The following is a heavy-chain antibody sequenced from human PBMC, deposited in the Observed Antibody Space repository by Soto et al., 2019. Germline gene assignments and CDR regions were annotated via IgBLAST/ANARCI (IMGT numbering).Heavy chain of an antibody. CDR1: GFTFSSYA. CDR3: AKDRSEYYYDSSGKALDY. D-gene: IGHD3-22*01. J-gene: IGHJ4*02. Sequence: GGSLRLSCAASGFTFSSYAMSWVRQAPGKGLEWVSAISGSGGSTYYADSVKGRFTISRDNSKNTLYLQMNSLRAEDTAVYYCAKDRSEYYYDSSGKALDYWGQGTLVTVSS. V-gene: IGHV3-23*01. CDR2: ISGSGGST.